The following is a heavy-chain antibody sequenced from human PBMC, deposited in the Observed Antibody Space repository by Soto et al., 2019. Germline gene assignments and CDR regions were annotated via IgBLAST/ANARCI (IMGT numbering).Heavy chain of an antibody. CDR2: ISGSGGST. Sequence: QPGGSLRLSCAASGFTFNSYSMNWVRQAPGKGLEWVSAISGSGGSTYYADSVKGRFTISRDNSKNTLYLQMNSLRAEDTAVYYCAKSPKRKQQLVSQYYFDYWGQGTLVTVSS. J-gene: IGHJ4*02. CDR1: GFTFNSYS. D-gene: IGHD6-13*01. V-gene: IGHV3-23*01. CDR3: AKSPKRKQQLVSQYYFDY.